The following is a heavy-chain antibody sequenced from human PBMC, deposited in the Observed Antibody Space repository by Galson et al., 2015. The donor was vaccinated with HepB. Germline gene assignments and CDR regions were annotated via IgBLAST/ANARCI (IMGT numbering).Heavy chain of an antibody. CDR1: GFTFSSYS. J-gene: IGHJ4*02. CDR2: ISSSSSYI. V-gene: IGHV3-21*01. CDR3: ARADYDFWSGSTSYWVDY. D-gene: IGHD3-3*01. Sequence: SLRLSCAASGFTFSSYSMNWVRQAPGKGLEWVSSISSSSSYIYYADSVKGRFTISRDNAKNSLYLQMNSLRAEDTAVYYCARADYDFWSGSTSYWVDYWGQGTLVTVSS.